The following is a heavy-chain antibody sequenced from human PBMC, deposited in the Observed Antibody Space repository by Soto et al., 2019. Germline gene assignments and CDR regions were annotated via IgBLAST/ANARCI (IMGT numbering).Heavy chain of an antibody. V-gene: IGHV3-48*01. Sequence: EEQLVESGGGLVQPGGSLRLSCAASGFTFSSYSMNWVRQAPGKGLEWLSYISHNSDSIHYADSVEGRFTISRDNAKISLYLEMNSLRVEDTAVYYCAVGIAVARGYFDLWGRGSLVTVSS. D-gene: IGHD6-19*01. CDR3: AVGIAVARGYFDL. CDR2: ISHNSDSI. CDR1: GFTFSSYS. J-gene: IGHJ2*01.